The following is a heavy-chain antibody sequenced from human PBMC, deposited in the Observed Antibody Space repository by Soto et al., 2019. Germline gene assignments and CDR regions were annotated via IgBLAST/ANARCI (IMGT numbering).Heavy chain of an antibody. D-gene: IGHD3-3*01. CDR2: IIPIFGIG. J-gene: IGHJ6*02. CDR3: ARSAITLFGVVSIPPHYYSEMDV. CDR1: GGTFNRYA. Sequence: SVKVSCKASGGTFNRYAISWVRRAPGQGLEWMGGIIPIFGIGNDAQRFQGRVTITADESTGTAYMELSSLRSEDTGVYYCARSAITLFGVVSIPPHYYSEMDVWGQGTTVTVSS. V-gene: IGHV1-69*13.